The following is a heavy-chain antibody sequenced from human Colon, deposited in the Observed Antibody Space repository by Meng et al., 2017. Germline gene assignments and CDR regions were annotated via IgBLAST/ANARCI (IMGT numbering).Heavy chain of an antibody. J-gene: IGHJ4*02. D-gene: IGHD1-26*01. Sequence: GESLKISCAASGFTFSDYYMSWFRQAPGKGLECISYISSSGSTIYYADSVKGRFTISRDNAKNSLYLQMNSLGAEDTAVYYCARDAVASYYFDYWGQGTLVTVSS. CDR3: ARDAVASYYFDY. V-gene: IGHV3-11*04. CDR2: ISSSGSTI. CDR1: GFTFSDYY.